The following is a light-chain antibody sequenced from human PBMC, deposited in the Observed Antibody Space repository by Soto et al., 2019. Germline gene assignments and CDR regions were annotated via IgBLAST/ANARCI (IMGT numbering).Light chain of an antibody. CDR3: LQALQTPPWT. J-gene: IGKJ1*01. V-gene: IGKV2-28*01. CDR2: LGS. CDR1: QSLLHSDGYNY. Sequence: DIVLTQSPLSLAVTPGEPASISCRSSQSLLHSDGYNYLDWYLQKPGQSPQLLICLGSSRASGVPVRFSGSGSGTDFTLKISSVEAEDVGVYSCLQALQTPPWTFGQGTKVDIK.